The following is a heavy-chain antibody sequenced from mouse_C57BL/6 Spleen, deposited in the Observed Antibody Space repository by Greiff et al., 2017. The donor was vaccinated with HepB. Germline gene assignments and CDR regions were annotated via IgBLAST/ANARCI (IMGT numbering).Heavy chain of an antibody. CDR2: INPNYGTT. CDR1: GYSFTDYN. V-gene: IGHV1-39*01. D-gene: IGHD1-1*01. J-gene: IGHJ1*03. CDR3: ARRYYYGSSYGYVDV. Sequence: EVQLQQSGPELVKPGASVKISCKASGYSFTDYNMNWVKQSNGKSLEWIGVINPNYGTTSYNQKLKGKATLTVDKSSSTAYMQLNSLTSEDSAVYYVARRYYYGSSYGYVDVWGTGTTVTVSS.